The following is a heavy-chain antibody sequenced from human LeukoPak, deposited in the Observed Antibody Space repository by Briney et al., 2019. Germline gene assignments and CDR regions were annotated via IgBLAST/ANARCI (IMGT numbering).Heavy chain of an antibody. CDR3: ARDGGGDY. J-gene: IGHJ4*02. CDR2: IHSDGRST. V-gene: IGHV3-74*01. CDR1: GFTFNNYW. Sequence: GGSLRLSCAASGFTFNNYWMHWVRQAPGKGLVWVSRIHSDGRSTSYADSVKGRFTISRDNAKNSLFLQMNSLRAEDTAVYYCARDGGGDYWGQGTLVTVSS. D-gene: IGHD3-16*01.